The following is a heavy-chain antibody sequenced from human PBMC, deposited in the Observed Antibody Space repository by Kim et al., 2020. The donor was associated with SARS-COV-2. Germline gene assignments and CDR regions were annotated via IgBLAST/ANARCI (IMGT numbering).Heavy chain of an antibody. CDR1: GGSISSSNYY. J-gene: IGHJ4*02. Sequence: SETLSLTCTVSGGSISSSNYYWGWLRQPPGKGLEWIGAIFYSGNTYYSPSLRSRVTISVDMSKNQFSLRLSSVTAADTAVYYCARXSRGYCSSTSCHTGDWGQGXXVTVSS. CDR2: IFYSGNT. D-gene: IGHD2-2*02. CDR3: ARXSRGYCSSTSCHTGD. V-gene: IGHV4-39*01.